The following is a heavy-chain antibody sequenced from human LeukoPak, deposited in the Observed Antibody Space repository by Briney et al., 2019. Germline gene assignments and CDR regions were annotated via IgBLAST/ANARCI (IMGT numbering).Heavy chain of an antibody. CDR1: GYSISSGYY. CDR3: ARRGRAVAGDFDY. J-gene: IGHJ4*02. CDR2: IYHSGST. Sequence: PETMSLTCAVSGYSISSGYYWGWIRQPPGKGVEWIGSIYHSGSTYYNPSLKSRVTISVDTSKNQFSLKLSSVTAADTAVYYCARRGRAVAGDFDYWGQGTLVTVSS. V-gene: IGHV4-38-2*01. D-gene: IGHD6-19*01.